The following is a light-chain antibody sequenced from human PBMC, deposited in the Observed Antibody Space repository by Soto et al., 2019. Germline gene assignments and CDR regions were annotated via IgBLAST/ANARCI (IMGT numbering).Light chain of an antibody. V-gene: IGKV3-20*01. CDR3: QRYGSSTT. Sequence: IVLTQSPGTLSLSPGDRATLSCRASQTVTNNYLAWYQQQPGQAPRLLIYGASSRATGIPDRFSCSGSGTYFTLTISRLEPEDFAVYYCQRYGSSTTFGQGTKVEVK. J-gene: IGKJ1*01. CDR1: QTVTNNY. CDR2: GAS.